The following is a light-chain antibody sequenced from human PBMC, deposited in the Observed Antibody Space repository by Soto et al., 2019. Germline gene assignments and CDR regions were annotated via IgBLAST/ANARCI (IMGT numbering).Light chain of an antibody. CDR3: TSWTTSTTMI. CDR2: DVN. CDR1: SSDIGAYNF. Sequence: ALTQPDSVSGSPGQSITISCTGTSSDIGAYNFVSWYQQHPGKAPKLMLYDVNIRPSGVSNRFSGSKSGNTASLTISGLQDEDEADYYCTSWTTSTTMIFGGGTKLTVL. V-gene: IGLV2-14*03. J-gene: IGLJ2*01.